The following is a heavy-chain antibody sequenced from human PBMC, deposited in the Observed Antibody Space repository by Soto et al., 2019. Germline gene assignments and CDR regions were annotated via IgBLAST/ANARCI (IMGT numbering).Heavy chain of an antibody. CDR2: ISSSSSYI. D-gene: IGHD3-3*01. CDR1: GFTFSSYS. Sequence: EVQLVESGGGLVKPGGSLRLSCAASGFTFSSYSMNWVRQAPGKGLEWVSSISSSSSYIYYADSVKGRFTISRDNAKNSLHLKMNSLRAEDTAVYYCARGLVLRLLVWLSPLGYWGQGSLVTVSS. CDR3: ARGLVLRLLVWLSPLGY. J-gene: IGHJ4*02. V-gene: IGHV3-21*01.